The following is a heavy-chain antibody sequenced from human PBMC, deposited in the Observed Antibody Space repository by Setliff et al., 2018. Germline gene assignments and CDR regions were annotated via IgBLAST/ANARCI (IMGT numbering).Heavy chain of an antibody. CDR2: ISAYNGNT. CDR1: GYTFTSCG. Sequence: ASVKVSCKASGYTFTSCGISWVRQAPGQGLEWMGWISAYNGNTNYAQKLQGRVTMTTDTSTSTAYMELRSLRSDDTAVYYCARDRGYDSSGYHEFDYWGQGTLVTVSS. CDR3: ARDRGYDSSGYHEFDY. V-gene: IGHV1-18*01. J-gene: IGHJ4*02. D-gene: IGHD3-22*01.